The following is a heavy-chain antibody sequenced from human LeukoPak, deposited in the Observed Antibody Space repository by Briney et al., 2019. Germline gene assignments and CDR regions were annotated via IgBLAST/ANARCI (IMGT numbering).Heavy chain of an antibody. CDR2: ISYDGSNK. CDR1: GFTFSSYW. D-gene: IGHD3-10*01. Sequence: GGSLRLSCAASGFTFSSYWMNWVRQAPGKGLEWVAVISYDGSNKYYADSVKGRFTISRDNSKNTLYLQMNSLRAEDTAVYYCASQLLGGYFDYWGQGTLVTVSS. J-gene: IGHJ4*02. CDR3: ASQLLGGYFDY. V-gene: IGHV3-30-3*01.